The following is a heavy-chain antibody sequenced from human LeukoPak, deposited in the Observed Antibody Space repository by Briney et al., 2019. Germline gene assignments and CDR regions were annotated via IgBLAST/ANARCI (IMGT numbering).Heavy chain of an antibody. V-gene: IGHV3-30*18. Sequence: GRSLRLSCAASGFTFSSYGMHWVRQAPGKGLEWVAVISYDGSNEKYADSVKGRFTISRDNSKNTLHLQMNSLRAEDTAVYYCAKDWYNSLNYFAYWGQGSLVTVSS. CDR2: ISYDGSNE. J-gene: IGHJ4*02. CDR3: AKDWYNSLNYFAY. CDR1: GFTFSSYG. D-gene: IGHD1-1*01.